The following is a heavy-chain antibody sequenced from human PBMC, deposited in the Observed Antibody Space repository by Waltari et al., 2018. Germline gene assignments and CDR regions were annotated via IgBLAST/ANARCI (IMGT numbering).Heavy chain of an antibody. CDR3: GVHCSSTSCLVDY. CDR1: GFTFDDYA. D-gene: IGHD2-2*01. CDR2: SSWDGGST. Sequence: EVQLVESGGVVVQPGGSLRLSCAASGFTFDDYAMHWVRQAPGKGREWVSLSSWDGGSTYYADSVQGRFTISRDNSKNSLYLQMNSLRAEDTALYYCGVHCSSTSCLVDYWGQGTLVTVSA. J-gene: IGHJ4*02. V-gene: IGHV3-43D*04.